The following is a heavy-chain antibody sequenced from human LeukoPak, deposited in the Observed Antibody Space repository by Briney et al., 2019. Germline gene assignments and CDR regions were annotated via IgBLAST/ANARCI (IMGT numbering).Heavy chain of an antibody. CDR3: ARVTVAGTPDY. V-gene: IGHV4-34*01. CDR2: INHSGST. D-gene: IGHD6-19*01. CDR1: GGSFSGYY. J-gene: IGHJ4*02. Sequence: SETLSLTCAVYGGSFSGYYWSWIRQPPGKGLEWIGEINHSGSTNYNPSLKSRVTISVDTSKNQFSLKLSSVTAADTAVYHCARVTVAGTPDYWGQGTLVTVSS.